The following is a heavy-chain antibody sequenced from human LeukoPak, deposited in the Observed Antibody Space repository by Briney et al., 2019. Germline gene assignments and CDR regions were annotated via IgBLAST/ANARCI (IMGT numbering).Heavy chain of an antibody. D-gene: IGHD2-2*01. CDR3: ARGRTRLDY. V-gene: IGHV4-30-4*01. CDR2: IYYTGST. CDR1: GGSISSGDFY. J-gene: IGHJ4*02. Sequence: SQTLSLTYTVPGGSISSGDFYWSWIRQSPGKGLEWIGYIYYTGSTYYNPSLRNRLTISVDTSKNQFSLKLSSVTAADTAVYYCARGRTRLDYWGQGILVTVSS.